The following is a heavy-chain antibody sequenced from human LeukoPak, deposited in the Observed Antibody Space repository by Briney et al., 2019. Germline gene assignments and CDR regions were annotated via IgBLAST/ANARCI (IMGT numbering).Heavy chain of an antibody. V-gene: IGHV4-59*12. CDR2: IYHSGST. J-gene: IGHJ3*02. Sequence: KPSETLSLTCTVSGGSISSYYWSWIRQPPGKGLEWIGYIYHSGSTYYNPSLKSRVTISVDRSKNQFSLKLSSVTAADTAVYYCARGSRYDSSGYYSRDAFDIWGQGTMVTVSS. CDR1: GGSISSYY. CDR3: ARGSRYDSSGYYSRDAFDI. D-gene: IGHD3-22*01.